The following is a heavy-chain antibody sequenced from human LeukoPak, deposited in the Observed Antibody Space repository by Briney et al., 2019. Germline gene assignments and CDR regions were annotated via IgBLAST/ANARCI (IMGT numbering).Heavy chain of an antibody. Sequence: GGALRLSCAASGFIFSSHGMNWVRQAPGKGLEWVSGISPSGDITYYADSVKGRFTISRDNSKNTLYLQMNSLRVEDTAVYYCAKIAETSGTYGQGFDYWGQGTLVTVSS. V-gene: IGHV3-23*01. CDR1: GFIFSSHG. J-gene: IGHJ4*02. D-gene: IGHD1-26*01. CDR3: AKIAETSGTYGQGFDY. CDR2: ISPSGDIT.